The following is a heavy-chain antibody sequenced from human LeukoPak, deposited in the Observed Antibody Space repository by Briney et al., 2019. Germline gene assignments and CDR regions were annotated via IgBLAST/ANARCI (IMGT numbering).Heavy chain of an antibody. D-gene: IGHD3-16*02. Sequence: GGSLRLSCAASGFTFDDYGMSWVRQAPGKGLEWVGRIKSKTDGGTTDYAAPVKGRFTISRDDSKNTLYLQMNSLKTEDTAVYYCTTGVITFGGVISESWGQGTLVTVSS. CDR2: IKSKTDGGTT. CDR1: GFTFDDYG. V-gene: IGHV3-15*01. CDR3: TTGVITFGGVISES. J-gene: IGHJ5*02.